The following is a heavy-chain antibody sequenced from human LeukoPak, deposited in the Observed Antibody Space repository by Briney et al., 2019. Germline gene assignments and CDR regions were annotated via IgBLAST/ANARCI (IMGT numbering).Heavy chain of an antibody. CDR3: ARIAPTADFDF. V-gene: IGHV1-69*04. CDR1: VGTFSSYA. CDR2: IIHILGIA. D-gene: IGHD1-14*01. J-gene: IGHJ4*02. Sequence: ASVKVSCKASVGTFSSYAISWVRQAPGHGLEWMGRIIHILGIANYAQKLQGRVAIPADKSTSTAYMEPKNLRSEDTAVYYWARIAPTADFDFWGQGTLVTVSS.